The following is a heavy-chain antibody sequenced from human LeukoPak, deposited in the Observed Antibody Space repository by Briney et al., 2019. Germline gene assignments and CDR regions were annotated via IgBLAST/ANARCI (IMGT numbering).Heavy chain of an antibody. CDR3: AKDRPPKYAAAYFDY. V-gene: IGHV3-7*03. Sequence: PGGSLRLSCAASGFTFSSNWMSWVRQAPGKGLEWVANIKQDGSDKQYVDSVKGRFTISRDNAKNSLSLQMNSLRAEDTAVYYCAKDRPPKYAAAYFDYWGQGTLVTVSS. J-gene: IGHJ4*02. CDR1: GFTFSSNW. CDR2: IKQDGSDK. D-gene: IGHD2-8*01.